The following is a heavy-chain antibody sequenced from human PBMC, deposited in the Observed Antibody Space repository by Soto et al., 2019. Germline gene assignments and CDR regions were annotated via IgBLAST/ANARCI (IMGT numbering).Heavy chain of an antibody. CDR1: GFTFSSYA. D-gene: IGHD2-15*01. V-gene: IGHV3-30-3*01. J-gene: IGHJ4*02. Sequence: GGSLRLSCAASGFTFSSYAMHWVRQAPGKGLEWVAVISYDGSNKYYADSVKGRFTISRDNSKNTLYLQMNSLRAEDTAVYYCARDGARYCSGGSCYSLDYWGQGTLVTVSS. CDR3: ARDGARYCSGGSCYSLDY. CDR2: ISYDGSNK.